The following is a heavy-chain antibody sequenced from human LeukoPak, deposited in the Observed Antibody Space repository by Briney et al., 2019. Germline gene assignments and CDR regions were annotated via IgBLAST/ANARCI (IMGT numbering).Heavy chain of an antibody. V-gene: IGHV4-59*01. CDR2: IYHSGTT. J-gene: IGHJ1*01. Sequence: PSETLSLTCTVSGGSITSYFWTWIRQPPGKGLEWIGYIYHSGTTNYNPSLKGRVTISVDTSKNQFSLKLTSVTAADTAIYYCAQKAPYSPGYSQQWGQGTLVTVSS. CDR1: GGSITSYF. D-gene: IGHD2-15*01. CDR3: AQKAPYSPGYSQQ.